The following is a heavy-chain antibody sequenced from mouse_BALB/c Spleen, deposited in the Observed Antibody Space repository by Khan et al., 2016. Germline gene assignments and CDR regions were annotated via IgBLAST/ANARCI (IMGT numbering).Heavy chain of an antibody. V-gene: IGHV1-7*01. D-gene: IGHD1-1*01. Sequence: QVQLKQSGAELAKPGASVKMSCKASGYTFTSYWMHWVKQRPGQGLEWIGYINPSTGYTEYNQKFKDKATLTADKSSSTAYMQLSSLTSEDSAVYDCARSGDYGSHDYWGQGTTLTVSS. CDR1: GYTFTSYW. J-gene: IGHJ2*01. CDR2: INPSTGYT. CDR3: ARSGDYGSHDY.